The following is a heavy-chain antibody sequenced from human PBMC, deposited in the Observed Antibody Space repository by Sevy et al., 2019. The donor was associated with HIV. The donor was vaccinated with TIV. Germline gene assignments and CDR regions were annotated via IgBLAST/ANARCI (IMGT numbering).Heavy chain of an antibody. D-gene: IGHD2-15*01. CDR2: ISGSGGST. CDR3: VKEGYCSGGSCYGVDY. CDR1: GFTFSSCA. Sequence: GGSLRLSCAASGFTFSSCAMSWVRQAPGKGLEWVSAISGSGGSTYYADSVKGRFTISRDNSKNTLYLQLNSLRAEDTAVYYCVKEGYCSGGSCYGVDYWGQGTLVTVSS. J-gene: IGHJ4*02. V-gene: IGHV3-23*01.